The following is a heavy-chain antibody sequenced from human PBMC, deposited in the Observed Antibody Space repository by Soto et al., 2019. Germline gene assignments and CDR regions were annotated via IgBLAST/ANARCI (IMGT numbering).Heavy chain of an antibody. CDR3: ARGTRVMATTNSYYCYMDV. J-gene: IGHJ6*03. CDR2: INPNSGGT. Sequence: ASVKVSCKASGYTFTGYYMHWVRQAPGQGLEWMGWINPNSGGTNYAQKFQGWVTMTRDTSISTAYMELSRLRSDDTAVYYCARGTRVMATTNSYYCYMDVWGKGTTVTVSS. D-gene: IGHD2-21*01. V-gene: IGHV1-2*04. CDR1: GYTFTGYY.